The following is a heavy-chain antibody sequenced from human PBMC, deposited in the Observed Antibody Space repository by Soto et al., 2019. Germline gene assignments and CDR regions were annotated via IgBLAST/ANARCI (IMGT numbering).Heavy chain of an antibody. CDR3: AKSPLFDFWSGYPRWCWFDP. Sequence: GGSLRLSCAASGFTFSSYAMSWVRQAPGKGLEWVSAISGSGGSTYYADSVKGRFTISRDNSKNTLYLQMNSLRAEDTAVYYCAKSPLFDFWSGYPRWCWFDPWGQGTLVTVSS. CDR2: ISGSGGST. J-gene: IGHJ5*02. V-gene: IGHV3-23*01. CDR1: GFTFSSYA. D-gene: IGHD3-3*01.